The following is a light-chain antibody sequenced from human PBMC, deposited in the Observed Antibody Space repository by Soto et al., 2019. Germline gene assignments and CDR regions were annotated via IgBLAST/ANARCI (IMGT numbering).Light chain of an antibody. CDR1: SGHNRYT. J-gene: IGLJ3*02. CDR3: QTWGIGMQV. CDR2: LNSDGSH. V-gene: IGLV4-69*01. Sequence: VLTQSPSASASLGASVKLTCTLSSGHNRYTIAWHQHQPEKAPRFLMILNSDGSHNKGDGIPDRFSGSSSGPERYLTISSLQSEDEAEYYCQTWGIGMQVFGGGTKLTVL.